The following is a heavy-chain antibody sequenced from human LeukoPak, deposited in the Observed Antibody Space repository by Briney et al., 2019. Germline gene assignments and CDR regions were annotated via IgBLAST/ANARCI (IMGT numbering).Heavy chain of an antibody. V-gene: IGHV3-30*03. CDR2: ISYDGSNK. CDR3: ARQTVPEYSYYYYYGMDV. Sequence: GGSLRLSCAASGFTFSSYGMHSVRQAPGKGLAWVAVISYDGSNKYYADSVKGRFTISRDNSKNTLYLQMHSLRAEDTAVYYCARQTVPEYSYYYYYGMDVWGKGTTVTVSS. CDR1: GFTFSSYG. D-gene: IGHD1-14*01. J-gene: IGHJ6*04.